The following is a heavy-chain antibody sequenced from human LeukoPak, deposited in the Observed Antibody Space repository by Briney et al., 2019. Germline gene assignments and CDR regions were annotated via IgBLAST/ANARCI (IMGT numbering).Heavy chain of an antibody. CDR3: ARVSPHPWIRATADLDY. V-gene: IGHV4-59*12. CDR1: GGSISGYY. CDR2: IYYIGST. Sequence: PSETLSLTCTVSGGSISGYYWSWLRQPPGKGLEWIGYIYYIGSTNYNPSLKSRVSMSVDRSTNQFFLKVRSVTAADTAMYYCARVSPHPWIRATADLDYWGQVALVTVSS. J-gene: IGHJ4*02. D-gene: IGHD6-13*01.